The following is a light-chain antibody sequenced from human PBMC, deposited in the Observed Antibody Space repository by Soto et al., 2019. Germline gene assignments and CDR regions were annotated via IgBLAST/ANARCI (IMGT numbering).Light chain of an antibody. CDR2: RNS. V-gene: IGLV1-40*01. CDR3: QSYACSLSGSV. CDR1: SSNIGEGYD. J-gene: IGLJ2*01. Sequence: QSVLTQPPSVSGAPGQRVTISCTGSSSNIGEGYDVHWYQQLPGTAPKLLIYRNSNRPSGVPDRFSGSKSGTAGSLAITGLRAEDEADYYCQSYACSLSGSVFGGGTKVTVL.